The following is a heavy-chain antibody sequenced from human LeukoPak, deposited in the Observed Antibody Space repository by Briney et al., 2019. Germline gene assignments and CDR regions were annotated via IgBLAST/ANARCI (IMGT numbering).Heavy chain of an antibody. J-gene: IGHJ4*02. Sequence: GRSLRLSCAAAEFTFSSYAMHWVRQAPGKGLEWVALVSNDGGDKYYADSVKGRFTISRDNSKNTLYLQMNSLRGEDTGVYYCAKAHLLDWLLPFDYWGQGTLVTVSS. CDR1: EFTFSSYA. CDR2: VSNDGGDK. V-gene: IGHV3-30*18. D-gene: IGHD3/OR15-3a*01. CDR3: AKAHLLDWLLPFDY.